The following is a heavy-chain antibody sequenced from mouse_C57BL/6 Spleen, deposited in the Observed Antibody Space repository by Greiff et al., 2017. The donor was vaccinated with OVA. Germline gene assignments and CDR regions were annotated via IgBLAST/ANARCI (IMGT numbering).Heavy chain of an antibody. CDR3: ARHSPRIAMDY. D-gene: IGHD3-1*01. J-gene: IGHJ4*01. Sequence: QVHVKQSGAELVRPGASVKLSCKASGYTFTDYYINWVKQRPGQGLEWIARIYPGSGNTYYNEKFKGKATLTAEKSSSTAYMQLSSLTSEDSAVYFCARHSPRIAMDYWGQGTSVTVSS. CDR2: IYPGSGNT. V-gene: IGHV1-76*01. CDR1: GYTFTDYY.